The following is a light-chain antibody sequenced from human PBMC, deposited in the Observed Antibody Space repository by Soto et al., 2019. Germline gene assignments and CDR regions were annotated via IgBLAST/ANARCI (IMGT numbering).Light chain of an antibody. CDR3: QQYNSWPQA. CDR1: QSVSSN. CDR2: GAS. J-gene: IGKJ1*01. Sequence: EIVLTQSPATLSVSPGERATLSCRASQSVSSNLAWYHQKPGQTPSLLIYGASTRDTGILARLSGSGSGTEFTLPISSLQSEDFPVYYCQQYNSWPQAFGQGTKVQIK. V-gene: IGKV3-15*01.